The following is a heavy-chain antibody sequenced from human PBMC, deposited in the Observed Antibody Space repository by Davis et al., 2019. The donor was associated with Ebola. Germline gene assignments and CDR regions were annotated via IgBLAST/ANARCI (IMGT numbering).Heavy chain of an antibody. Sequence: MPGGSLRLSCTVSGGSISSSSYYWGWIRQPPGKGLEWIGSIYYSGSTYYNPSLKSRVTISVDTSKNQFSLKLSSVTAADTAVYYCARRITFGGVIVLGDAFDIWGQGTMVTVSS. V-gene: IGHV4-39*01. D-gene: IGHD3-16*02. CDR1: GGSISSSSYY. J-gene: IGHJ3*02. CDR3: ARRITFGGVIVLGDAFDI. CDR2: IYYSGST.